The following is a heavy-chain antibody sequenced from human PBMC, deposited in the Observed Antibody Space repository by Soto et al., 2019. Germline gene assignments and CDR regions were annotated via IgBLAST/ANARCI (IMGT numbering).Heavy chain of an antibody. D-gene: IGHD5-18*01. CDR2: IIPIFGTA. J-gene: IGHJ3*02. CDR1: GGTFSSYA. CDR3: ARGLGKMDTAMVTPFDI. V-gene: IGHV1-69*13. Sequence: SVKVSCKASGGTFSSYAVSWVRQAPGQGLEWMGGIIPIFGTANYAQKFQGRVTITADESTSTAYMELSSLRSEDTAVYCCARGLGKMDTAMVTPFDIWGQGTMVTVSS.